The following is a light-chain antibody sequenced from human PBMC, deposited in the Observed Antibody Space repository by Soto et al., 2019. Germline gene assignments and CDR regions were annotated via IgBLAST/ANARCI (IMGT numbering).Light chain of an antibody. V-gene: IGKV3-11*01. CDR3: QQRKYGPPLT. Sequence: EVVVTQSPVTLALSPGERATLSCRTSQSVDIYVAWYQQKPGQAPRLLIYDASNRAPGIPARFSGSGSGTDFTLTISSLEPEDFAVSYCQQRKYGPPLTFGGGTKVEIK. J-gene: IGKJ4*01. CDR2: DAS. CDR1: QSVDIY.